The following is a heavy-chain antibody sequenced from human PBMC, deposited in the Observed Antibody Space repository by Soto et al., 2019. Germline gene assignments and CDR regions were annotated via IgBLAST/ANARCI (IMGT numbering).Heavy chain of an antibody. J-gene: IGHJ6*03. CDR1: GGSISSYY. Sequence: SETLSLTCTVSGGSISSYYWSWTRQPPGKGLEWIGYIYYIVSTNYNPSLKSRVTISVDTSKNQFSLNLISVTAADTAVYYCASSYYDFWSGYYASAYYYYYMDVWGKGTTVTVSS. CDR3: ASSYYDFWSGYYASAYYYYYMDV. D-gene: IGHD3-3*01. CDR2: IYYIVST. V-gene: IGHV4-59*08.